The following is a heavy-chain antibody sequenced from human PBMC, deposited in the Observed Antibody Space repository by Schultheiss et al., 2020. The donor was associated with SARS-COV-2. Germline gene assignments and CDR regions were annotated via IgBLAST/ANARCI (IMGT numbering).Heavy chain of an antibody. CDR2: ISYDGSNK. V-gene: IGHV3-30*04. J-gene: IGHJ5*02. Sequence: GGSLRLSCAASGFTFRNYAMHWVRQAPGKGLEWVAVISYDGSNKYYADSVKGRFTISRDNSKNTLYLQMNSLRAEDTAVYYCAKDYFPAAISWFDPWGQGTLVTVSS. CDR3: AKDYFPAAISWFDP. CDR1: GFTFRNYA. D-gene: IGHD2-2*01.